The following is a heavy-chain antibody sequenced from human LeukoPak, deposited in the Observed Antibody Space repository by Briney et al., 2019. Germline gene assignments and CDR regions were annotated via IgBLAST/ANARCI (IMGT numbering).Heavy chain of an antibody. Sequence: SETLSLTCTVSGGSISGYYWSWIRQPPGKGLEWIGEINHSGSTNYNPSLKSRVTISVDTSKNQFSLKLSSVTAADTAVYYCARDRETYDIWGQGTLVTVSS. V-gene: IGHV4-34*01. D-gene: IGHD3-9*01. CDR2: INHSGST. CDR1: GGSISGYY. J-gene: IGHJ4*02. CDR3: ARDRETYDI.